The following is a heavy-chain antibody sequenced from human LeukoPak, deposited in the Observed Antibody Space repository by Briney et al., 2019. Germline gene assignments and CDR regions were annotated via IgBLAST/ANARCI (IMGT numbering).Heavy chain of an antibody. CDR3: ARGYYDFWSAPLYYYYGTDV. Sequence: PSETLSLTCTVSGGSISSGGYYWSWIRQHPGKGLEWIGYIYYSGSTYYNPSLKSRVTISVDTSKNQFSLKLSSVTAADTAVYYCARGYYDFWSAPLYYYYGTDVWGQGTTVTVSS. V-gene: IGHV4-31*03. CDR1: GGSISSGGYY. J-gene: IGHJ6*02. CDR2: IYYSGST. D-gene: IGHD3-3*01.